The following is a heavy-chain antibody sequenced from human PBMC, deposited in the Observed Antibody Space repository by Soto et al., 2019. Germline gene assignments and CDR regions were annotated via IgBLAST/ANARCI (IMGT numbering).Heavy chain of an antibody. CDR2: ISWDGGST. D-gene: IGHD6-19*01. J-gene: IGHJ6*02. CDR3: AKDILGGAVAGTGMDV. Sequence: GSLRLSCAASGFTFDDYTMHWVRQAPGKGLEWVSLISWDGGSTYYADSVKGRFTISRDNSKNSLYLQMNSLRTEDTALYYCAKDILGGAVAGTGMDVWGQGTTVTVSS. CDR1: GFTFDDYT. V-gene: IGHV3-43*01.